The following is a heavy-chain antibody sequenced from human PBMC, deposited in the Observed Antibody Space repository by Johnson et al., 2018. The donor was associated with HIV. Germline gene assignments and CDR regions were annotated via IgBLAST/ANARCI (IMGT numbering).Heavy chain of an antibody. CDR2: ISSSGSTI. V-gene: IGHV3-11*04. J-gene: IGHJ3*02. CDR1: GFTFSDYY. D-gene: IGHD3-22*01. CDR3: ARPGYYDSSGLDGFDI. Sequence: QVQLVESGGGVVKPGGSLRLSCAASGFTFSDYYMSWIRQAPGKGLEWVSYISSSGSTIYYADSVKGRFTISRDNAKNSLYLQMNSLSAEDRAVDYCARPGYYDSSGLDGFDIWGLGTMVTVSS.